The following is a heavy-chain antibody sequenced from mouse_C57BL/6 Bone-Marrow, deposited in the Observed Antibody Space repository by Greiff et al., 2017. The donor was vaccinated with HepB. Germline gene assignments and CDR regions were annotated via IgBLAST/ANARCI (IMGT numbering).Heavy chain of an antibody. J-gene: IGHJ4*01. CDR1: GYSITSDY. CDR3: ARAITTVAYAMDY. CDR2: ISYSGST. V-gene: IGHV3-8*01. Sequence: EVKLMESGPGLAKPSQTLSLTCSVTGYSITSDYWNWIRKFPGNELEYMGYISYSGSTYYNPSLKSRISITRDTSKNQYYLQLNSVTTEDTATYYCARAITTVAYAMDYWGQGTSVTVSS. D-gene: IGHD1-1*01.